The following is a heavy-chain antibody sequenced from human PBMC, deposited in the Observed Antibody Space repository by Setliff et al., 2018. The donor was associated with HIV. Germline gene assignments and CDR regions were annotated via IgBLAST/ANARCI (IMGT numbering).Heavy chain of an antibody. D-gene: IGHD6-13*01. V-gene: IGHV1-69*10. CDR3: ARVLKGYSSSYEAFDI. CDR1: RGTFTTYA. Sequence: SVKVSCKTSRGTFTTYAFSRVRQAPGQGLEWMGGIIPILNVAKYPQKFHGRVTITADKSTSTVYMELSSLRSEDTAMYYCARVLKGYSSSYEAFDIWGQGTKVTVSS. CDR2: IIPILNVA. J-gene: IGHJ3*02.